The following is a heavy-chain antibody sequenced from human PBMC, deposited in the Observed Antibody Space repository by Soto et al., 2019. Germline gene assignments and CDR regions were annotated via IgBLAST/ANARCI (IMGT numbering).Heavy chain of an antibody. V-gene: IGHV4-30-4*01. CDR2: IYYSGST. CDR3: AREAALGAGDY. CDR1: GGSISSGDYY. J-gene: IGHJ4*02. D-gene: IGHD2-15*01. Sequence: SETLSLTCTVSGGSISSGDYYWSWIRQPPGKGLEWIGYIYYSGSTYYNPSLKSRVTISVDTSKNQFSLKLSSVTAADTAVYYCAREAALGAGDYWGQGTLVTVSS.